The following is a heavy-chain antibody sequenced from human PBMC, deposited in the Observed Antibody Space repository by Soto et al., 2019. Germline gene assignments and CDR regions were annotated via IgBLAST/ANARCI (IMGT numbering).Heavy chain of an antibody. V-gene: IGHV3-23*01. CDR1: GFTFSSYA. D-gene: IGHD2-2*01. Sequence: GGSLRLSCAASGFTFSSYAMSWVRQAPGKGLEWASAISGSGGSTYYADSVKGRFTISRDNSKNTLYLQMNSLRAEDTAVYYCAKDLLVVVPAAISHWGQGTMVTVSS. CDR2: ISGSGGST. J-gene: IGHJ3*01. CDR3: AKDLLVVVPAAISH.